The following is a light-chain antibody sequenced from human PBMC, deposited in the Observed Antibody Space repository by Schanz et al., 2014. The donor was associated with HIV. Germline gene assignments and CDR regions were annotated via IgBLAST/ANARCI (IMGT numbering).Light chain of an antibody. V-gene: IGLV2-11*01. CDR3: CSFAGTIWV. J-gene: IGLJ3*02. Sequence: QSALTQPRSVSGSPGQSVAISCTGTSSDVGGYNYVSWYQQHPGKAPKLMIYDVTKRPSGVPDRFSGSKSGTSASLAISGLQSEDEADYYCCSFAGTIWVFGGGTKLTVL. CDR1: SSDVGGYNY. CDR2: DVT.